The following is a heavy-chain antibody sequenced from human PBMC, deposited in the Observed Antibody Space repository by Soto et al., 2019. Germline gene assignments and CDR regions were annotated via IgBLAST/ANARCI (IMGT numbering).Heavy chain of an antibody. CDR3: ARGVWMGTIFGLAYYYYGMDV. Sequence: EVQLVESGGGLVKPGGSLRLSCAASGFTFSSYSMNWVRQAPGKGLEWVSSISSSSSYIYYADSVKGRFTISRDNAKNSLYLQMSSLRAEDTAVYYCARGVWMGTIFGLAYYYYGMDVWGQGTTVTVSS. V-gene: IGHV3-21*01. J-gene: IGHJ6*02. D-gene: IGHD3-3*01. CDR1: GFTFSSYS. CDR2: ISSSSSYI.